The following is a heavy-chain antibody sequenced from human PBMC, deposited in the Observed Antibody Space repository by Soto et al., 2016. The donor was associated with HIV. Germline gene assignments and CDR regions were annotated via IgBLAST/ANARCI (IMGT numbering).Heavy chain of an antibody. D-gene: IGHD3-10*01. J-gene: IGHJ3*02. CDR3: ARDVLTITTVRGRGDAFDI. Sequence: EVQLVESGGGLVQPGGSLRLSCAASGFTFSSYAMHWVRQAPGKGLEYVSAISSNGGSPYYANSVKGRFTISRDNSKNTVYLQMGSLRAEDTAVYYCARDVLTITTVRGRGDAFDIWGQGTMVTVSS. CDR1: GFTFSSYA. CDR2: ISSNGGSP. V-gene: IGHV3-64*01.